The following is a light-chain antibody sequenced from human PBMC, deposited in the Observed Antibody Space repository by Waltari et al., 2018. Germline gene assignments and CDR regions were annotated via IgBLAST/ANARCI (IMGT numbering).Light chain of an antibody. CDR2: DAS. V-gene: IGKV3-20*01. J-gene: IGKJ1*01. Sequence: ELVLTQSPGTLSLSPGERATLSCRASQRVSRFLAWYQQKPGQAPRLLIYDASTRVTGIPDRFSGSGSGTDFSLTISRLEPEDFAVYYCQKYGTLPATFGQGTKVEVK. CDR1: QRVSRF. CDR3: QKYGTLPAT.